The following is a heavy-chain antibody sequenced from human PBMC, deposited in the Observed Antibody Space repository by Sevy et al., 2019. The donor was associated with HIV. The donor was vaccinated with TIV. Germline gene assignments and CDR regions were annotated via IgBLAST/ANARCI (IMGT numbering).Heavy chain of an antibody. D-gene: IGHD3-10*01. Sequence: GGSLRLSCEASGFTFGGSALHWVRQAPGRGLEWVGVIWFDGSFEYYEDSVKGRFTISRDNAKNTAYLQINSLRGEDTAVYYCAKDQGPYGSGSPEFWGQGALVTVSS. J-gene: IGHJ4*02. CDR3: AKDQGPYGSGSPEF. CDR2: IWFDGSFE. V-gene: IGHV3-33*03. CDR1: GFTFGGSA.